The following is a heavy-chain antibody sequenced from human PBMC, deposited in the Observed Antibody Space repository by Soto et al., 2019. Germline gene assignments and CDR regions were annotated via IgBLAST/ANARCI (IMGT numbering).Heavy chain of an antibody. J-gene: IGHJ3*02. CDR1: GFTFSSYS. CDR2: ISSSSSYI. Sequence: PGGSLRLSCAASGFTFSSYSMNWVRQAPGKGLEWVSSISSSSSYIYYADSVKGRFTISRDNPKNSLYLQMNSLRAEDTAVYYCARTVTGTADALAIWGQGTMVTV. CDR3: ARTVTGTADALAI. D-gene: IGHD1-20*01. V-gene: IGHV3-21*01.